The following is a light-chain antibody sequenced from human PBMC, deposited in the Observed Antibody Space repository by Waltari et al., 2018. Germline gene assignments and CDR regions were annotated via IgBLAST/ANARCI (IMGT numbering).Light chain of an antibody. V-gene: IGKV2-28*01. CDR1: QSLLHSNGYNY. CDR2: LGS. J-gene: IGKJ4*01. CDR3: MQALQTPLT. Sequence: DIVMTQSPLSLPVTPGEPAAISCRSSQSLLHSNGYNYLDWYLQKPGQCPQLLIYLGSNRVSGVPDRFSGSGSGTDFTLKISRVEAEDVGVYYCMQALQTPLTFGGGTKVEIK.